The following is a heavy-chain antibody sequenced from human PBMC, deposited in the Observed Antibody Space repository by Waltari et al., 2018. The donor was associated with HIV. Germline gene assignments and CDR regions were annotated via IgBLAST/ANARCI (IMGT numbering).Heavy chain of an antibody. CDR1: GFSVSDLY. D-gene: IGHD3-10*01. J-gene: IGHJ6*02. CDR2: LYTEGRT. V-gene: IGHV3-53*01. Sequence: VQLVESGGGLVQPGGSLRLSCAASGFSVSDLYRSWVRSAPGKGLQWVSVLYTEGRTQYMDSVKGRFTIFRDDSKNTLYLQMSSLRVDDTAIYYCARMKRSYGSGQSRYFYFGMDVWGQGTTVIISS. CDR3: ARMKRSYGSGQSRYFYFGMDV.